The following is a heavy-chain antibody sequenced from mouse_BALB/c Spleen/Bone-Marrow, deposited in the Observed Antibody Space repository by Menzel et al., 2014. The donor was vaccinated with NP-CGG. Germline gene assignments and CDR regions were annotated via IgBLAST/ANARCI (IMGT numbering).Heavy chain of an antibody. J-gene: IGHJ1*01. V-gene: IGHV4-1*02. CDR1: GFDFSRYW. CDR2: INPDSSAI. Sequence: EVQLQESGGGLVQPGGSLKLSCAASGFDFSRYWMSWVRQAPGKGLEWIGEINPDSSAINYTPSLKDKFIISRDNAKNTLYLQMSKVRSEDTALYYCARLNYYGNLFVWGAGTTVTVSS. CDR3: ARLNYYGNLFV. D-gene: IGHD1-1*01.